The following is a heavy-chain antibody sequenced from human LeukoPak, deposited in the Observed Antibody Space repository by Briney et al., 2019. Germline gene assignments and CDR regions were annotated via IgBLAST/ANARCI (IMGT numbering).Heavy chain of an antibody. V-gene: IGHV4-31*03. Sequence: SETLSLTCTVSGGSISSGGYYWSWIRQHPGKGLEWIGYIYYSGSTYYNPSLKSRVTISVDTSKNQFSLKLSSVTAADTAVYYCARDSTTGTIQHWGQGTLVTVSS. D-gene: IGHD4-17*01. CDR2: IYYSGST. J-gene: IGHJ1*01. CDR3: ARDSTTGTIQH. CDR1: GGSISSGGYY.